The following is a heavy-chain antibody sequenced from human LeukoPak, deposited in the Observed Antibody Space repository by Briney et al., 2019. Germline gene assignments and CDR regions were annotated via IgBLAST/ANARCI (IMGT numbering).Heavy chain of an antibody. V-gene: IGHV1-24*01. CDR2: FDPEDGET. D-gene: IGHD6-13*01. J-gene: IGHJ4*02. CDR1: GYTLTELS. CDR3: ATGYSSSWDVSNYYFDY. Sequence: ASVKVSCKVSGYTLTELSMQWVRQAPGKGLEWIGGFDPEDGETIYAQKFQGRVTMTEDTSTDTAYMELSSLRSEDTAVYYCATGYSSSWDVSNYYFDYWGQGTLVTVSS.